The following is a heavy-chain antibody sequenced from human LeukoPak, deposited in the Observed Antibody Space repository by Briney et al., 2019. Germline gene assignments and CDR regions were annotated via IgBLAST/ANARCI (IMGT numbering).Heavy chain of an antibody. CDR3: ARDKVDYYYDSSGWFDP. V-gene: IGHV4-4*07. Sequence: SETLSLTCTVSGGSISSYYWSWIRQPAGKGLEWIGRIYTSGSTNYNPSLKSRVTMSVDTSKNQFSLELSSVTAADTAVYYCARDKVDYYYDSSGWFDPWGQGTLVTVSS. CDR2: IYTSGST. CDR1: GGSISSYY. D-gene: IGHD3-22*01. J-gene: IGHJ5*02.